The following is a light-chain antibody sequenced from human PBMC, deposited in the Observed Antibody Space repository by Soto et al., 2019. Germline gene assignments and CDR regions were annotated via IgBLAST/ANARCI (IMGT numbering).Light chain of an antibody. CDR3: SSNTSSSTDVG. CDR1: SGDVGGYNY. J-gene: IGLJ2*01. V-gene: IGLV2-14*01. CDR2: EVS. Sequence: QSALTQPASVSGSPGQSITISCTGTSGDVGGYNYVSWYQQQPGKAPKLMIYEVSNRPSGVSNRFSGSKSGNTASLTISGLQAEDEADYDCSSNTSSSTDVGFGGGTQLTV.